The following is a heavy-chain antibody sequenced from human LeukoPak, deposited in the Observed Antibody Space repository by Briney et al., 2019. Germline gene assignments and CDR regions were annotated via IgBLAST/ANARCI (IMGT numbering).Heavy chain of an antibody. D-gene: IGHD6-6*01. CDR3: ARHLSIAARRTAFDI. V-gene: IGHV4-59*08. CDR2: IYYSGST. CDR1: GGSISSYY. Sequence: SETLSLTCTVSGGSISSYYWSWLRQPPGKGLEWIGYIYYSGSTNYNPSLKSRVTISVDTSKNQFSLKLSSVTAADTAVYYCARHLSIAARRTAFDIWGQGTMVTVSS. J-gene: IGHJ3*02.